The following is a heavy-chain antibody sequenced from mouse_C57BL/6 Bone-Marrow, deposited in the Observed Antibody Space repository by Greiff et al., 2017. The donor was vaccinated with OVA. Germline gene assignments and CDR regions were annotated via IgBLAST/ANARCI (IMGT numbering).Heavy chain of an antibody. J-gene: IGHJ2*01. Sequence: QVHVKQPGAELVKPGASVKLSCKASGYTFTSYWMQWVKQRPGQGLEWIGEIDPSDSYTNYNQKFKGKATLTVDTSSSTAYMQLSSLTSEDSAVYYCARRGSSRDYWGQGTTLTVSS. CDR3: ARRGSSRDY. CDR2: IDPSDSYT. CDR1: GYTFTSYW. D-gene: IGHD1-1*01. V-gene: IGHV1-50*01.